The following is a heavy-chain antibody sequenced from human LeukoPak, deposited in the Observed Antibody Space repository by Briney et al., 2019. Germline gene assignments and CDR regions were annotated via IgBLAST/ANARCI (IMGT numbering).Heavy chain of an antibody. CDR2: ISGSSSYI. J-gene: IGHJ6*04. V-gene: IGHV3-21*01. CDR1: GFTFSSYI. CDR3: AELGITMIGGV. Sequence: GGSLRLSCAASGFTFSSYIMNWVRQAPGKGLEWVSSISGSSSYIYYADSVKGRFTVSRDNAKKSLYLQMNSLRAEDTAVYYCAELGITMIGGVWGKGTTVTISS. D-gene: IGHD3-10*02.